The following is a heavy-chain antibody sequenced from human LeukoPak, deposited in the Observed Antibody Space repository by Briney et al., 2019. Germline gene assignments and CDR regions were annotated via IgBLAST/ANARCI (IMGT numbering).Heavy chain of an antibody. V-gene: IGHV4-39*01. Sequence: SETLSLTCTVSGGSISSRSYYWDWIRQPPGKGLEWIGTIYYSGSTYYNPSLKSRVTTSVDTSKNQFSLKLTSVTAADTAVYYCARHIRGYSYGPFDYWGQGSLVTVSS. CDR1: GGSISSRSYY. J-gene: IGHJ4*02. CDR3: ARHIRGYSYGPFDY. D-gene: IGHD5-18*01. CDR2: IYYSGST.